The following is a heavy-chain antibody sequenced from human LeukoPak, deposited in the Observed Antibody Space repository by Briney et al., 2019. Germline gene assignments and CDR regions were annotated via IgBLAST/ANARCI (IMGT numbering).Heavy chain of an antibody. Sequence: SETLSLTCAVYGGSFSGYYWSWIRQPPGHGLEWIGEINHSGSTNYNPSLKSRVTISVDTSKNQFSLKLSSVTAADTAVYYCARVSAYYDFWSGYYPPSNFFDYWGQGTLVTVSS. J-gene: IGHJ4*02. V-gene: IGHV4-34*01. CDR1: GGSFSGYY. CDR2: INHSGST. D-gene: IGHD3-3*01. CDR3: ARVSAYYDFWSGYYPPSNFFDY.